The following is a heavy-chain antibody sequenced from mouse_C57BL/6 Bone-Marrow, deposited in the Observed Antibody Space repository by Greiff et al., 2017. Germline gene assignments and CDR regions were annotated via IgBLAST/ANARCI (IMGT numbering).Heavy chain of an antibody. CDR3: ARDYGYYAMDY. Sequence: VKLVESGPGLVQPSQSLSITCTVSGFSLTSYGVHWVRQSPGNGLEWLGVIWSGGSTDYNAAFISRLSISKDNSKSQVFFKMNSLQADDTAIYYCARDYGYYAMDYWGQGTSVTVSS. V-gene: IGHV2-2*01. J-gene: IGHJ4*01. CDR1: GFSLTSYG. D-gene: IGHD1-1*02. CDR2: IWSGGST.